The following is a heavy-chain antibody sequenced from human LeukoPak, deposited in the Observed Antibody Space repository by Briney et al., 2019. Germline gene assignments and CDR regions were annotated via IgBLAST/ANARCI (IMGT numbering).Heavy chain of an antibody. J-gene: IGHJ4*02. D-gene: IGHD3-10*01. Sequence: SETLSLTCTVSGGSISSYYWSWIRQPPGKGLEWIGYIYYSGSTNYNPSLKSRVTISVDTSKNQFSLKLSSVTAADTAVYYCARAPTYGSGCYYLYYFDYWGQGTLVTVSS. CDR2: IYYSGST. CDR1: GGSISSYY. V-gene: IGHV4-59*01. CDR3: ARAPTYGSGCYYLYYFDY.